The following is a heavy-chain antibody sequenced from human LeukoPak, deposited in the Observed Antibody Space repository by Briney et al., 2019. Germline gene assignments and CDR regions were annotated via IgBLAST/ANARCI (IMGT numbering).Heavy chain of an antibody. D-gene: IGHD4-11*01. Sequence: ASVKVSCKASGYTFTSYGISWVRQAPGQGLEWMGWINAYNGNTNYAQKLQGRVTMTTDTSTSTAYMELRSLRSDDTAVYYCARDWDDYSIFYYYGMDVWGQGTTVTVSS. J-gene: IGHJ6*02. CDR1: GYTFTSYG. V-gene: IGHV1-18*01. CDR3: ARDWDDYSIFYYYGMDV. CDR2: INAYNGNT.